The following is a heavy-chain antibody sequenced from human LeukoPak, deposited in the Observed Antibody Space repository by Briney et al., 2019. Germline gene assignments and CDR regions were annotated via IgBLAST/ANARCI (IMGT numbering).Heavy chain of an antibody. Sequence: GRSLRLSCAASGFTFKTYSMNWVRQAPGKGLEWVSSISGSGSDIYYPDSMKGRFTISRDNAKNSLYLQMTSLRAEDSAVYYCAKGKWFGELLGIDYWGQGTLVTVSS. V-gene: IGHV3-21*01. D-gene: IGHD3-10*01. J-gene: IGHJ4*02. CDR3: AKGKWFGELLGIDY. CDR2: ISGSGSDI. CDR1: GFTFKTYS.